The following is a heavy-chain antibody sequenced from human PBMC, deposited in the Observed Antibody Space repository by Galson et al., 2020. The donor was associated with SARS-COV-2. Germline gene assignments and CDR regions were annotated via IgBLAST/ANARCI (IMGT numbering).Heavy chain of an antibody. Sequence: SATLTLPCTVSGVSISSGCYYWSWLRPHQGQGLEWLGYIYDSGTTYSNPSLKSRVTISVNTSKNQFSLKLSSVTAADTAVYYCARALPPGHIGWFDPWGQGTLVTVSS. CDR3: ARALPPGHIGWFDP. CDR2: IYDSGTT. J-gene: IGHJ5*02. CDR1: GVSISSGCYY. V-gene: IGHV4-31*03.